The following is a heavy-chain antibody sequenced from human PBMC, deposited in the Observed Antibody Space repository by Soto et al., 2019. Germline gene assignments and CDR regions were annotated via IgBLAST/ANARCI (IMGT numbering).Heavy chain of an antibody. V-gene: IGHV1-18*01. Sequence: ASVKVSCKASGYTFTSYGISWVRQAPGQGLEWMGWISAYNGNTNYAQKLQGRVTMTADTSTSTAYMELRSLRSDDTAVYYCARAPSVLRFLEWLSGGMDVWGQGTTVTVSS. J-gene: IGHJ6*02. D-gene: IGHD3-3*01. CDR3: ARAPSVLRFLEWLSGGMDV. CDR1: GYTFTSYG. CDR2: ISAYNGNT.